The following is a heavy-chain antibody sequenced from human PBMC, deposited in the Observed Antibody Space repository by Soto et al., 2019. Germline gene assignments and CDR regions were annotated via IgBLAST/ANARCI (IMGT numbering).Heavy chain of an antibody. CDR1: GDSMTRSVW. V-gene: IGHV4-4*02. CDR3: ARKAWVRFDY. J-gene: IGHJ4*02. D-gene: IGHD7-27*01. CDR2: VFHTGNT. Sequence: TSETLSLTXTVSGDSMTRSVWWTWVRQPPGKGLEWIGEVFHTGNTNYNPSLKSRVTMSVDKSTNEFSLKVTSVTAADTAIYYCARKAWVRFDYWGQGALVTVSS.